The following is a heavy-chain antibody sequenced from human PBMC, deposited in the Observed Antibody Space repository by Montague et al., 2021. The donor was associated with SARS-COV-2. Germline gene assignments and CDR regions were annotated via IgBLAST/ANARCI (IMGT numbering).Heavy chain of an antibody. V-gene: IGHV3-20*04. CDR2: ITRNGDST. Sequence: SLRLSCAASGFIFDDYGMSWVRQVPGKGLEWVSGITRNGDSTSYADSVKGRFTISRDNAKNSLSLQMNSLRAEDTAFYYCVRGYNYGPFDYWGQGILVTVSS. CDR1: GFIFDDYG. CDR3: VRGYNYGPFDY. J-gene: IGHJ4*02. D-gene: IGHD5-18*01.